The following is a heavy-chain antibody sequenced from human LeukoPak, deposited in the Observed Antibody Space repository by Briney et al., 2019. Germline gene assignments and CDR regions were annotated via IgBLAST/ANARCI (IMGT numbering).Heavy chain of an antibody. V-gene: IGHV3-33*08. Sequence: GGSLRLSCAASGFTFSSYGMHWVRQAPGKGLEWVAVIWYGGSNKYYADSVKGRFTISRDNSKNTLYLQMNSLRAEDTAVYYCARDPPDGVVTFSDYWGQGTLVTVSS. D-gene: IGHD3-3*01. J-gene: IGHJ4*02. CDR2: IWYGGSNK. CDR3: ARDPPDGVVTFSDY. CDR1: GFTFSSYG.